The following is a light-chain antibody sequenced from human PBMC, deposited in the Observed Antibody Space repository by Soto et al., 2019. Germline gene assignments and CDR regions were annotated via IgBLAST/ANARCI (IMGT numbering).Light chain of an antibody. J-gene: IGKJ1*01. CDR3: QQYNSYSVT. CDR2: DAS. V-gene: IGKV1-5*01. CDR1: QSISSW. Sequence: GDRVTITCRANQSISSWLAWYQQKPGKAPKLLIYDASSLESGVPSRFSGSGSGTEFTLTISSLQPDDFATYYCQQYNSYSVTFGQGTKVEIK.